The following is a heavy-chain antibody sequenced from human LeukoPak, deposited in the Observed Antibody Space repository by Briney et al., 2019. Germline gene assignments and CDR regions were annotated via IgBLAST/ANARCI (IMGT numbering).Heavy chain of an antibody. CDR1: GFTFSTNW. V-gene: IGHV3-7*01. CDR3: ARDHNFAFDN. Sequence: GGSLRLSCAASGFTFSTNWMSWVRQAPGKGLEWVANIKPDGSDKYYVGSVEGRLTISRDNAKNSLYLQMNSLRVEDTAVYYCARDHNFAFDNWGQGTLVTVSS. J-gene: IGHJ4*02. D-gene: IGHD5-24*01. CDR2: IKPDGSDK.